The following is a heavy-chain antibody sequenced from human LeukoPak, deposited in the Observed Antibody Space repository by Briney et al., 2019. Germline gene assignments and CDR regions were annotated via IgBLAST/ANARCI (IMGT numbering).Heavy chain of an antibody. J-gene: IGHJ4*02. D-gene: IGHD3-10*01. CDR2: IIPIFGTA. CDR1: GGTFSSYA. Sequence: GASVKVSCKASGGTFSSYAISWVRQAPGQGLEWMGGIIPIFGTANYAQKFQGRVTITADKFTSTAYMELSSLRSEDTAVYYCASSSDYGSGSFFDYWGQGALVTVSS. CDR3: ASSSDYGSGSFFDY. V-gene: IGHV1-69*06.